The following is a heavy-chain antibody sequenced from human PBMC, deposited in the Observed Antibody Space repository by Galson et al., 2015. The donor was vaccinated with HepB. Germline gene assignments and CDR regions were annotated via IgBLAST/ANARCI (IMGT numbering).Heavy chain of an antibody. V-gene: IGHV1-69*13. Sequence: SVKVSCKASGGTFSSYAISWVRQAPGQGLEWMGGIIPIFGTANYAQKFQGRVTITADESTSTAYMELSSLRSEDTAVYYCARDTIVLPEYYYYYYGMDVWGQGTTVTVSS. CDR2: IIPIFGTA. CDR3: ARDTIVLPEYYYYYYGMDV. D-gene: IGHD2-8*01. CDR1: GGTFSSYA. J-gene: IGHJ6*02.